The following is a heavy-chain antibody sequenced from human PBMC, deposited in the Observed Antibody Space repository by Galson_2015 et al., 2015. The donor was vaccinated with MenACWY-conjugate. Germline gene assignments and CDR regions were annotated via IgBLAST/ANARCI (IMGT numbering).Heavy chain of an antibody. D-gene: IGHD6-19*01. V-gene: IGHV3-23*01. CDR1: GFTFSSYG. J-gene: IGHJ6*02. CDR2: ITGNGDSI. Sequence: SLRLSCAASGFTFSSYGMSWVRQAPGKGLEWVSVITGNGDSIYYADSVKGRFTISRDNSKSTLDLQMNSLRAEDTAVYFCAKWDSSGRTGYNYYSMDVWGQGTTVTVSS. CDR3: AKWDSSGRTGYNYYSMDV.